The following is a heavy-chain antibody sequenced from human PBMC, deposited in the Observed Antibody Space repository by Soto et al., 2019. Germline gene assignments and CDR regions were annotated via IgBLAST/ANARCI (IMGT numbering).Heavy chain of an antibody. J-gene: IGHJ3*02. CDR2: ISGSGGST. Sequence: EVQLLESGGGLVQPGGSLRLSCAASGFTFSSYAMSWVRQAPGKGLEWVSTISGSGGSTYYGDSVKGRFTISIDNSKNTPYQQVRSLRAGDSAVYWCGNGGGDYSSGWYGAFDIWGQGTMVTVSS. D-gene: IGHD6-19*01. CDR1: GFTFSSYA. CDR3: GNGGGDYSSGWYGAFDI. V-gene: IGHV3-23*01.